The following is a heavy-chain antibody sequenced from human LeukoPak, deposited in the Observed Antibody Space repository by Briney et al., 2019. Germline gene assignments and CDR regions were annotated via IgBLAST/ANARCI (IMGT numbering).Heavy chain of an antibody. CDR1: GGTFSGYA. V-gene: IGHV1-69*05. J-gene: IGHJ2*01. CDR3: AKESWGTAAYRSRYFDL. Sequence: SVKVSCKASGGTFSGYAISWVRQAPGQGLEWMGRIIPIFGTANYAQKFQGRVTITTDESTSTAYMELSSLRSEDTAVYYCAKESWGTAAYRSRYFDLWGRGTLVTVSS. CDR2: IIPIFGTA. D-gene: IGHD1-1*01.